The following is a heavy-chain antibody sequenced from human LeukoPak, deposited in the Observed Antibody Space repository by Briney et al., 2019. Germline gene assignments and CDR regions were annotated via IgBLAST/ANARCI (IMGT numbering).Heavy chain of an antibody. CDR2: ISAYNGNT. J-gene: IGHJ6*02. CDR3: ARVLCASVPAATDYYYYGMDV. V-gene: IGHV1-18*01. Sequence: ASVKVSCKASGYTFTSYGISWVRQAPGQGLEWMGWISAYNGNTNYAQKLQGRVTMTTDTSTSTAYMELRSLRSDDTAVYYCARVLCASVPAATDYYYYGMDVWGQGTTVTVSS. CDR1: GYTFTSYG. D-gene: IGHD2-2*01.